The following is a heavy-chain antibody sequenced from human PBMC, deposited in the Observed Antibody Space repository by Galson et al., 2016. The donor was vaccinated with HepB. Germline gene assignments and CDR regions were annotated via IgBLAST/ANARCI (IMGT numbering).Heavy chain of an antibody. V-gene: IGHV3-48*03. J-gene: IGHJ4*02. Sequence: SLRLSCAASGFTFRSFDMNWVRQAPGKGLEWISYISNSAISIYCADSVKGRFTISRDNAKNSLYLQMNSLRAEDTAVYYCARDQGPPYGSGSLFDCWGQGTLVTVSS. CDR2: ISNSAISI. D-gene: IGHD3-10*01. CDR3: ARDQGPPYGSGSLFDC. CDR1: GFTFRSFD.